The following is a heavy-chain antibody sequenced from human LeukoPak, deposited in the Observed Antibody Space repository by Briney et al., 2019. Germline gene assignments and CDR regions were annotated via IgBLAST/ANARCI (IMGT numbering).Heavy chain of an antibody. V-gene: IGHV1-8*01. Sequence: ASVKVSCKASGYTFTSYDINWVRQATGQGLEWMGWMNPNSGNTGYAQKFQGRVTMTRNTSISTAYMELSSLRSEDMAVYYCARGHTIFGVVIRSFDYWGQGTLVTVSS. D-gene: IGHD3-3*01. CDR2: MNPNSGNT. CDR1: GYTFTSYD. CDR3: ARGHTIFGVVIRSFDY. J-gene: IGHJ4*02.